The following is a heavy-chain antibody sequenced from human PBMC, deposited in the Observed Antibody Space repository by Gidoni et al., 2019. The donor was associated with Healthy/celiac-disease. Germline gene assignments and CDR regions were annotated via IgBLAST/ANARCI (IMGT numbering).Heavy chain of an antibody. V-gene: IGHV4-34*01. J-gene: IGHJ2*01. CDR2: INHSGST. Sequence: QVQLQQWGAGLLKPSETLSLTCAVYGGSLHTFYWSWIRQPPGKGLEWIWEINHSGSTNYNPSLKSRVTISVDTSKNQFSLKLSSVTAADTAVFYCARGPTLELPYWYFDLWGRGTLVTVSS. CDR1: GGSLHTFY. CDR3: ARGPTLELPYWYFDL. D-gene: IGHD1-7*01.